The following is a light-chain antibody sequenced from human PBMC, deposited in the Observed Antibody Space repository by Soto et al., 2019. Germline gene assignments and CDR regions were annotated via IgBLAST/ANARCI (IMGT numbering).Light chain of an antibody. J-gene: IGKJ2*01. Sequence: DIQMTQSPSSLSASVGDRITITCRASHTIKTFLNWYEKKPGIAPKLLIYAASTLQSGVPSRFSGSGSGTDFTLTVSSLQPEDFATYFCQQSYTTPYTFGQGTKLEIK. V-gene: IGKV1-39*01. CDR1: HTIKTF. CDR3: QQSYTTPYT. CDR2: AAS.